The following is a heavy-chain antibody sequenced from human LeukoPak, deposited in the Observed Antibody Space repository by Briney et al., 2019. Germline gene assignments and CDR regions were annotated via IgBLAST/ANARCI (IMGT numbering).Heavy chain of an antibody. D-gene: IGHD5-12*01. V-gene: IGHV3-64*01. CDR2: ISTNGDTT. CDR3: ARADSGPSFPPDF. CDR1: GFTFSSYA. J-gene: IGHJ4*02. Sequence: GGSLRLSCAASGFTFSSYAMHWVHQAPGKGLEYVSAISTNGDTTYYANSVKGRFTISRDNSKNTLYLQMGSLRGEDMAVYYCARADSGPSFPPDFWGQGTLVTVSS.